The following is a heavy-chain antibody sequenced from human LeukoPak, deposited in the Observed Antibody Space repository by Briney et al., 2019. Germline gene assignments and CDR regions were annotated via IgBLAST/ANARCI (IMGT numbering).Heavy chain of an antibody. Sequence: PGGSLRLSCAASGFTFSSYGMSWVRQAPGKGLEWVSAISGSGGSTYYADSVKGRFTISRDNSKNTLYLQMNSPRAEDTAVYYCAKDADYYDSSGYPLDYWGQGTLVTVSS. J-gene: IGHJ4*02. CDR3: AKDADYYDSSGYPLDY. CDR2: ISGSGGST. CDR1: GFTFSSYG. V-gene: IGHV3-23*01. D-gene: IGHD3-22*01.